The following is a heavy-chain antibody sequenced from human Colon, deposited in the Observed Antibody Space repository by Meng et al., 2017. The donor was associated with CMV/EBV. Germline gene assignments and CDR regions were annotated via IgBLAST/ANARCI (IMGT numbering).Heavy chain of an antibody. J-gene: IGHJ6*02. CDR3: AKDNSGFGLDV. CDR2: INWDGSNT. Sequence: ETLSLTCAASGFIFDDYTIHWVRQAPGKGLEWVSLINWDGSNTHYADSVKGRFTISRDNANNSLSLQMNSLRTEDTAVYYCAKDNSGFGLDVWGQGTTVTVSS. D-gene: IGHD6-25*01. V-gene: IGHV3-43*01. CDR1: GFIFDDYT.